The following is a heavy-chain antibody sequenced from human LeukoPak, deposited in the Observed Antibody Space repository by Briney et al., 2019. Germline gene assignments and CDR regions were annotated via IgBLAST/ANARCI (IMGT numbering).Heavy chain of an antibody. D-gene: IGHD2-21*02. CDR3: ARTNSPYYCGGDCYSDYYYYMDV. J-gene: IGHJ6*03. V-gene: IGHV4-59*01. CDR1: GGSISSYY. CDR2: IYYSGST. Sequence: SETLSLTCTVSGGSISSYYWSWIRQPPGKGLEWIGDIYYSGSTNYNPSLKSRVTISVDTSKNQFSLKLSSVTAADTAAYYCARTNSPYYCGGDCYSDYYYYMDVWGKGTTVTVSS.